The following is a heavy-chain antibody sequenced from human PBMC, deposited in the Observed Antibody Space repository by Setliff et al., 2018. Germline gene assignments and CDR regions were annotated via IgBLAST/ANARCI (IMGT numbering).Heavy chain of an antibody. J-gene: IGHJ5*02. D-gene: IGHD2-2*01. CDR1: GGSISSSSYY. CDR3: ARGYCSSAACFFAGWFDP. Sequence: PSETLSLTCTVSGGSISSSSYYWGWIRQPPGKGLEWIGYIHYSGSTNYNPSLKSRVTISFNTSKNQFSLKLISVTAADAAVYYCARGYCSSAACFFAGWFDPWGQGTLVTVSS. CDR2: IHYSGST. V-gene: IGHV4-61*05.